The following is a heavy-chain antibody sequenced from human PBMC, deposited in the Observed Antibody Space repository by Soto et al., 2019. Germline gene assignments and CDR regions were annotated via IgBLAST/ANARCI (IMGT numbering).Heavy chain of an antibody. D-gene: IGHD3-16*01. V-gene: IGHV3-48*03. CDR1: GFTFSSYE. Sequence: EVLLVESGGGLVQPGGSLRLSCTASGFTFSSYEMNWVRQAPGKGLEWISYISTSGRTIFDAGSVKGRFTISRDNTRNTLFLQMDSLRPEGTAVYYCARQPAHVYEASPKWFDPWGQGTLVIVSS. CDR2: ISTSGRTI. CDR3: ARQPAHVYEASPKWFDP. J-gene: IGHJ5*02.